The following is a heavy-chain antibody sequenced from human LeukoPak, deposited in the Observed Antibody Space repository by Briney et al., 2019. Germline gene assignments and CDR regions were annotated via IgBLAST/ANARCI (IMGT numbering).Heavy chain of an antibody. Sequence: GGSLRLSCAASGFTVSSNYMSWVRQAPGKGLEWVSVIYSGGSTYYADSVKGRFTISRDNSKNTLYLQMNSLRAEDTAVYYCARDLRTVRGVHFDYWGQGTLVTVSS. D-gene: IGHD3-10*01. CDR1: GFTVSSNY. J-gene: IGHJ4*02. CDR3: ARDLRTVRGVHFDY. V-gene: IGHV3-66*01. CDR2: IYSGGST.